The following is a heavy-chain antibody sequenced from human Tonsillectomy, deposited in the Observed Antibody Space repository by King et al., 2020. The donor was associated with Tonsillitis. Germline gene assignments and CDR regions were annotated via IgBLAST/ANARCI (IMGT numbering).Heavy chain of an antibody. V-gene: IGHV3-21*01. J-gene: IGHJ3*02. Sequence: VQLVESGGGLVKPGGSLRLSCATSGFTFSNFDMNLVRQAPGKGLEWVSSISSTGRYIYYADPVKGRFTISRDKAGDSMFLRLNSLRVEDTAVYYCAKDKGADYYDSGRGAFDIWGKGTTVTVSP. D-gene: IGHD3-22*01. CDR2: ISSTGRYI. CDR3: AKDKGADYYDSGRGAFDI. CDR1: GFTFSNFD.